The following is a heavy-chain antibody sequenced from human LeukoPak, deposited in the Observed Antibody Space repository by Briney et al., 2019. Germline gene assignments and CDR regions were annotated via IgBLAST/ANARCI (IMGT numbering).Heavy chain of an antibody. Sequence: QPGGSLRLSCAASGFTFSSYEMNWVRRAQGKGLEWISYIDISGSATHYADSVKGRFTISRDNAESSLYLQMNNLRAEDTAIYYCARDSDTGYDPARSAFDVWGPGTKVTVSS. CDR2: IDISGSAT. CDR1: GFTFSSYE. D-gene: IGHD5-12*01. V-gene: IGHV3-48*03. J-gene: IGHJ3*01. CDR3: ARDSDTGYDPARSAFDV.